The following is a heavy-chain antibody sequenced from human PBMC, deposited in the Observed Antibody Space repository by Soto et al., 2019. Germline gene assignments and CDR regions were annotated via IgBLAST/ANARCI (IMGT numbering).Heavy chain of an antibody. V-gene: IGHV3-49*03. CDR1: GFTFGDYA. J-gene: IGHJ6*03. CDR3: TRGFDIVVVVAAPLMDV. Sequence: GGSLRLSCTASGFTFGDYAMSWFRQAPGKGLEWVGFIRSKAYGGTTEYAASVKGRFTISRDDSKSIAYLQMNSLKTEDTAVYYCTRGFDIVVVVAAPLMDVWRKGTTVTVSS. CDR2: IRSKAYGGTT. D-gene: IGHD2-15*01.